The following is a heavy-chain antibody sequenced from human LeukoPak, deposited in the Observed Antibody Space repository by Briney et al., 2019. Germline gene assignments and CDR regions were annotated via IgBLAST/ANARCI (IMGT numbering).Heavy chain of an antibody. D-gene: IGHD6-13*01. CDR3: AKGGSSRDYMDV. CDR1: GFTFDDYT. V-gene: IGHV3-43*01. Sequence: GGSLRLSCAASGFTFDDYTMNWVRQPPGKGLEWVSLISWDGGSTYYADSVKGRFTISRDNSKNSLYLQMNSLRTEDTALYYCAKGGSSRDYMDVWGKGTTVTVSS. J-gene: IGHJ6*03. CDR2: ISWDGGST.